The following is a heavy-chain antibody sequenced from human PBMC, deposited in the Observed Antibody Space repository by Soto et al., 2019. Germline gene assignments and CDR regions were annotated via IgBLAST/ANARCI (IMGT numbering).Heavy chain of an antibody. J-gene: IGHJ4*02. CDR1: GFTYSSYT. CDR3: AWVAGEHRDY. D-gene: IGHD7-27*01. CDR2: ITSGSGYI. Sequence: EIQLVESGGGLVKPGGSLRLSCAASGFTYSSYTMNWVRQAPGKGLEWVSSITSGSGYIFYADSVKGRFTISRDNAKNSLYLQIDTLRAEDTALYYCAWVAGEHRDYWGQGTLVTVSS. V-gene: IGHV3-21*01.